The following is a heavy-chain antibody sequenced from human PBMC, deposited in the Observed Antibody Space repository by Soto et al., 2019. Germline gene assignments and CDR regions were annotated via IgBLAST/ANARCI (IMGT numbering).Heavy chain of an antibody. CDR2: IYYSGST. J-gene: IGHJ5*02. CDR3: ARDPGHRGWFDP. V-gene: IGHV4-59*01. CDR1: CGSISSYY. D-gene: IGHD3-16*02. Sequence: AETLSLTCAFSCGSISSYYWSLIRQPPGKGLEWIGYIYYSGSTNYNPSLKSRVTISVDTSKNQFSLKLSSVTAADTAVYYCARDPGHRGWFDPWGQGTLVTVSS.